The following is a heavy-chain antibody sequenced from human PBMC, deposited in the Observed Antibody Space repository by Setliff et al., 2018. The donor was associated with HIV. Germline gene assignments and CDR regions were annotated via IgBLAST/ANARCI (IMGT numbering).Heavy chain of an antibody. CDR2: ISIGSGGAI. V-gene: IGHV3-21*01. J-gene: IGHJ6*02. CDR3: ARDNLYYNLYDGSPVYGMDV. D-gene: IGHD3-3*01. CDR1: GFTFNIYS. Sequence: LRLSCTASGFTFNIYSMNWVRQAPGRGLEWVSSISIGSGGAIDYADSVQGRFTISRDNSKNSLYLQMNGLRVEDTGVYYCARDNLYYNLYDGSPVYGMDVWGQGTTVTVSS.